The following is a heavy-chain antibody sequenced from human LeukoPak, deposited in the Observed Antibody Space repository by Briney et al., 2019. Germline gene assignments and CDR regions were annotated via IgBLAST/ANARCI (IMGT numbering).Heavy chain of an antibody. V-gene: IGHV4-61*01. Sequence: SETLSLTCTVSGGSVSSGSDYWSWIRQPPGKGLEWIGYIYYSGSTNYNPSLKSRVTISMDTSKNQFSLKLSSVTAADSAVYYCARSAYSGSGTYTEFDAFDIWGQGPMVTVSS. CDR3: ARSAYSGSGTYTEFDAFDI. D-gene: IGHD3-10*01. J-gene: IGHJ3*02. CDR1: GGSVSSGSDY. CDR2: IYYSGST.